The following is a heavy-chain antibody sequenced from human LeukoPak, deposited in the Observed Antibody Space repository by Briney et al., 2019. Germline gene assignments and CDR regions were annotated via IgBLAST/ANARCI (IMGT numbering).Heavy chain of an antibody. D-gene: IGHD1-26*01. CDR2: ISGSGGST. CDR3: AKAVVGEDFDY. CDR1: GFTFSSYA. J-gene: IGHJ4*02. Sequence: GGSLRLSCAASGFTFSSYAMSWVRQAPGRGLEWVSAISGSGGSTYYADSVKSRFTISRDNSKNTLYLQMNSLRAEDTAVYYCAKAVVGEDFDYWGQGTLVTVSS. V-gene: IGHV3-23*01.